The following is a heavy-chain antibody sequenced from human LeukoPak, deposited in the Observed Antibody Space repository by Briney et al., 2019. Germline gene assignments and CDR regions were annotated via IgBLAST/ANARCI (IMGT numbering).Heavy chain of an antibody. D-gene: IGHD2-8*01. Sequence: SETLSLTCTVSGGSISSGGYYWSWIRQHPGKGLEWIGYIYYSGSTYYNPSLKSRVTISVDTSKNQFSLKLSSVTAADTAVYYCARSSSGGYCTNGVCSSLYGMDVWGQGTTVTVSS. CDR1: GGSISSGGYY. CDR2: IYYSGST. CDR3: ARSSSGGYCTNGVCSSLYGMDV. V-gene: IGHV4-31*03. J-gene: IGHJ6*02.